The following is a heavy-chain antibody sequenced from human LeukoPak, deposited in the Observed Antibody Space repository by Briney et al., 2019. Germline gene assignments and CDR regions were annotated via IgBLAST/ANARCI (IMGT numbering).Heavy chain of an antibody. D-gene: IGHD3-22*01. J-gene: IGHJ4*02. CDR1: GGSISSSSYY. CDR2: IYYSGST. V-gene: IGHV4-39*07. Sequence: PSETLSLTCTVSGGSISSSSYYWGWIRQPPGKGLEWIGSIYYSGSTYYNPSLKSRVTISVDTSKNQFSLKLSSVTAADTAVYYCARERDSSGYYSNYFDYWGQGTLVTVSS. CDR3: ARERDSSGYYSNYFDY.